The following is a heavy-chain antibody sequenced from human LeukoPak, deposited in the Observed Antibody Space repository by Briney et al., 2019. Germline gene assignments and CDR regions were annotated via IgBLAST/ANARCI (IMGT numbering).Heavy chain of an antibody. V-gene: IGHV3-53*01. CDR2: IYSGGST. CDR3: ARYRYYYYMDV. J-gene: IGHJ6*03. Sequence: GGSLRLSCAASGFTVSSNYMSWVRQASGKGLEWVSVIYSGGSTYYADSVKGRFTISRDNSKNTLYLQMNSPRAEDTAVYYCARYRYYYYMDVWGKGTTVTISS. CDR1: GFTVSSNY.